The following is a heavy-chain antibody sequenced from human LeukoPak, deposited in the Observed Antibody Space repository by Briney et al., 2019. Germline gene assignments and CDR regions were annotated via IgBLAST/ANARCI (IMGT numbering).Heavy chain of an antibody. CDR2: ISSSSSYI. CDR3: ARVGDSSSWYFGRTREPEYYFDY. J-gene: IGHJ4*02. CDR1: EFTFSNYT. Sequence: GGSLRLSCAASEFTFSNYTMNWVRQAPGKGLEWVSSISSSSSYIYYADSVKGRFTISRDNAKNSLYLQMTSLRAEDTAVYYCARVGDSSSWYFGRTREPEYYFDYWGQGTLVTVSS. D-gene: IGHD6-13*01. V-gene: IGHV3-21*01.